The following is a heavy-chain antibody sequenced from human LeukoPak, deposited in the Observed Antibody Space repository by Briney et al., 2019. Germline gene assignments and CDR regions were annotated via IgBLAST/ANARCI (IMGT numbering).Heavy chain of an antibody. J-gene: IGHJ4*02. D-gene: IGHD5-18*01. CDR2: INHSGST. Sequence: PSETLSLTCAVYGGSFSGYYWSWIRQPPGKGLEWIGEINHSGSTNYNLSLKSRVTISVDTSKNQFSLKLSSVTAADTAVYYCARNQWGYSYAFDYWGQGTLVTVSS. V-gene: IGHV4-34*01. CDR1: GGSFSGYY. CDR3: ARNQWGYSYAFDY.